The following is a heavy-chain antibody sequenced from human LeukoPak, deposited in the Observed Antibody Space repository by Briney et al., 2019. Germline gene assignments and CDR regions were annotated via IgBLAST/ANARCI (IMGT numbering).Heavy chain of an antibody. D-gene: IGHD3-22*01. Sequence: SETLSLTCIVSGYSITSGRYWGWLRPPPRKGLAWMGNINHSGSTHYNPPLKSHVSISVDTSKNQFSLKLSSVTAADTAVYYCARGGAPDSSGFFNWFDPWGQGTLVTVSS. CDR1: GYSITSGRY. CDR3: ARGGAPDSSGFFNWFDP. J-gene: IGHJ5*02. CDR2: INHSGST. V-gene: IGHV4-38-2*02.